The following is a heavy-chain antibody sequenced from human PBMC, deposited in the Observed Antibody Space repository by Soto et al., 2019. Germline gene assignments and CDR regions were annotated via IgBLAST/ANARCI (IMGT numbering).Heavy chain of an antibody. D-gene: IGHD1-26*01. CDR1: GYTFTNYG. CDR3: VRVTRGTYYADY. Sequence: QVQLVQSGVEVKKPGASVKVSCKASGYTFTNYGFTWVRQAPGQGLEWMGWISGYNGNTNYAQNFQGRXXMXTXXSTSTAYMELRSLRSDDTAMYYCVRVTRGTYYADYWGQGTLVIVSS. V-gene: IGHV1-18*01. J-gene: IGHJ4*02. CDR2: ISGYNGNT.